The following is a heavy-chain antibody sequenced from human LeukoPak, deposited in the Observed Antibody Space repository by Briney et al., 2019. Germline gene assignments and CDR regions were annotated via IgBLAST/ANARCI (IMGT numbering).Heavy chain of an antibody. Sequence: PSQTLSLTCTVSGGSVSSGSYYWSWIRQPPGKGLEWIGYIYYSGSTNYNPSLKSRVTISVDTSKNQFSLKLSSVTAADTAVYYCVRDAIVGVNVGMDVWGQGTTVTVSS. CDR2: IYYSGST. CDR1: GGSVSSGSYY. D-gene: IGHD1-26*01. CDR3: VRDAIVGVNVGMDV. J-gene: IGHJ6*02. V-gene: IGHV4-61*01.